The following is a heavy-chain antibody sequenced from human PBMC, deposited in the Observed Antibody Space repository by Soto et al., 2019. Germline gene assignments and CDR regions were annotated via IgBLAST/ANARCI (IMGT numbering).Heavy chain of an antibody. CDR2: ISYDGSNK. CDR3: AKVYSSSFGNYYYYGMDV. Sequence: GGSLRLSCAASGFTFSSYGIHWVRQAPGKGLEWVAVISYDGSNKYYADSVKGRFTISRDNSKNTLYLQMNSLRAEDTAVYYCAKVYSSSFGNYYYYGMDVWGQGTTVTVSS. V-gene: IGHV3-30*18. J-gene: IGHJ6*02. D-gene: IGHD6-13*01. CDR1: GFTFSSYG.